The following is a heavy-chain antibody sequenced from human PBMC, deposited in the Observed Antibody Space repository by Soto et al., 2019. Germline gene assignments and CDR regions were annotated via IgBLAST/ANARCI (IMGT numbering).Heavy chain of an antibody. CDR1: GFTFASYV. CDR2: ISATGGST. D-gene: IGHD3-16*02. Sequence: GGSLRLSCAGSGFTFASYVMTWVRQAPGKGLEWVSSISATGGSTYYAGSVKGRFTISRDNSKNTLFLQMNSLRAEDTAIYYCANAEHPRRSIGFDYWGQGTLVTVSS. CDR3: ANAEHPRRSIGFDY. V-gene: IGHV3-23*01. J-gene: IGHJ4*02.